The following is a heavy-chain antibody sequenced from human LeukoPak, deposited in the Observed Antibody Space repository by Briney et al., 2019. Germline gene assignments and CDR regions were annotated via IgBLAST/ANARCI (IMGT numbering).Heavy chain of an antibody. Sequence: PGGSLRLSCAASGFTFSSYSMNWVRQAPGKGLGWVSSISSSSSYIYYADSVKGRFTISRDNAKNSLYLQMNSLRAEDTAVYYCARDPPIAAAGTYWGQGTLVTVSS. D-gene: IGHD6-13*01. CDR1: GFTFSSYS. CDR3: ARDPPIAAAGTY. CDR2: ISSSSSYI. V-gene: IGHV3-21*01. J-gene: IGHJ4*02.